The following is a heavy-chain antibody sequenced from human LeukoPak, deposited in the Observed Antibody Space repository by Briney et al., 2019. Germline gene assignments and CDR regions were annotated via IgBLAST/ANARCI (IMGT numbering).Heavy chain of an antibody. CDR2: AITDGTP. Sequence: GGSLRLSCTVSGFTFGNYAMTWVRQGPGKGLESVSSAITDGTPYYANSVKGRFTISRDNSKSTLYLRMNSLRAEDTAVYYCAKLGHGGYYSYMDVWGKGTTVTVSS. V-gene: IGHV3-23*01. J-gene: IGHJ6*03. CDR1: GFTFGNYA. D-gene: IGHD2-21*01. CDR3: AKLGHGGYYSYMDV.